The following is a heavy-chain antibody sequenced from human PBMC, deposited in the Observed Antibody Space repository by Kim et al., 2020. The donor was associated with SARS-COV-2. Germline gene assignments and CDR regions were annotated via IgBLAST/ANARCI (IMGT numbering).Heavy chain of an antibody. Sequence: SETLSLTCTVSGGSISSSSYYWGWIRQPPGKGLEWIGSIYYSGSTYYNPSLKSRVTISVDTSKNQFSLKLSSVTAADTAVYYCARTKDTYSSSWYGWGNWFDPWGQGTLVTVSS. D-gene: IGHD6-13*01. CDR3: ARTKDTYSSSWYGWGNWFDP. CDR1: GGSISSSSYY. CDR2: IYYSGST. J-gene: IGHJ5*02. V-gene: IGHV4-39*01.